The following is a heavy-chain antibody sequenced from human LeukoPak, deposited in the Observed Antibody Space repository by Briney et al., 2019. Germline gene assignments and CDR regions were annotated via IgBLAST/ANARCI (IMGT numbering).Heavy chain of an antibody. CDR1: GYTFTGYY. CDR2: INPNSGGT. J-gene: IGHJ4*02. Sequence: GASVKVSCKASGYTFTGYYMHWVRQAPGQGLEWMGWINPNSGGTNYAQKFQGRVTMTRDTSISTAHMELSRLRSDDTAVYYCARVPRYYDSSGYFPYYFDYWGQGTLVTVSS. V-gene: IGHV1-2*02. CDR3: ARVPRYYDSSGYFPYYFDY. D-gene: IGHD3-22*01.